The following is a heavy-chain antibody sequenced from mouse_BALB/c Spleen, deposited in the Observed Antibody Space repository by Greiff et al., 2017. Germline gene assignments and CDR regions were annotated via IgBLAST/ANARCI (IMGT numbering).Heavy chain of an antibody. Sequence: EVQRVESGGGLVKPGGSLKLSCAASGFTFSSYTMSWVRQTPEKRLEWVATISSGGSYTYYPDSVKGRFTISRDNAKNTLYLQMSSLKSEDTAMYYCTRDRAMITTWFAYWGQGTLVTVSA. V-gene: IGHV5-6-4*01. D-gene: IGHD2-4*01. J-gene: IGHJ3*01. CDR1: GFTFSSYT. CDR2: ISSGGSYT. CDR3: TRDRAMITTWFAY.